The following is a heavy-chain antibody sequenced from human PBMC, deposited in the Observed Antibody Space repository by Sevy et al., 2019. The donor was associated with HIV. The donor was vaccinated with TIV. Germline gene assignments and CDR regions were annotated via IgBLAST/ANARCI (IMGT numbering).Heavy chain of an antibody. J-gene: IGHJ4*02. V-gene: IGHV3-11*06. D-gene: IGHD6-19*01. Sequence: GRSLRLSCAASGFTFSDYYMSWIRQAPGKGLEWVSYISSSSSYTNYADSVKGRFTISRDNAKNSLYLQMNSLRAEDTAVYYCARYLISKTEQWLVPVDYWGQGTLVTVSS. CDR3: ARYLISKTEQWLVPVDY. CDR2: ISSSSSYT. CDR1: GFTFSDYY.